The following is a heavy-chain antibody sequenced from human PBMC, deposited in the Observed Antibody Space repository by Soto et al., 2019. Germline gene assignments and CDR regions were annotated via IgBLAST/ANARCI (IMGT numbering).Heavy chain of an antibody. CDR3: ASRERVDAFDV. D-gene: IGHD1-26*01. V-gene: IGHV1-69*01. J-gene: IGHJ3*01. CDR2: IIPILGSA. CDR1: GGTLSNYA. Sequence: QVQLLQSGAEVKKPGSSVKVSCKASGGTLSNYAISWVRQAPGQGLEWMGGIIPILGSANYAQEFQDRVTITADESTRTTYMELSSLRSEDAAVYFCASRERVDAFDVWGQGTMVTVSS.